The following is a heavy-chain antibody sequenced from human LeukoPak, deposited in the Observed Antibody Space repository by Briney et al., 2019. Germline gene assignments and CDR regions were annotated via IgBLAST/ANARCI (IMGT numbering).Heavy chain of an antibody. CDR1: EFTFSSYS. D-gene: IGHD6-13*01. CDR2: ISSSSSYI. CDR3: ARGDKQLVFNRNKGGFDP. V-gene: IGHV3-21*01. J-gene: IGHJ5*02. Sequence: NPGGSLRLSCAASEFTFSSYSMNWVRQAPGKGLEWVSSISSSSSYIYYADSVKGRFTISRDNAKNSLYLQMNSLRTEDTAVYYCARGDKQLVFNRNKGGFDPWGQGTLVTVSS.